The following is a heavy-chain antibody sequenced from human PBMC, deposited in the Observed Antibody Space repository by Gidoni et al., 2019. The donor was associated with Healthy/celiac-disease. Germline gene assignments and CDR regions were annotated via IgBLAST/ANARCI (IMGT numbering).Heavy chain of an antibody. CDR3: TRLCVYCSSTSYALDYYYYMDV. CDR2: IRSKANSYAT. J-gene: IGHJ6*03. V-gene: IGHV3-73*01. CDR1: GFTFSGSA. D-gene: IGHD2-2*01. Sequence: EVQLVESGGGLVQPGGSLKLSCAASGFTFSGSAMHWVRQASGKGLEWVGRIRSKANSYATAYAASVKGRFTISRDDSKNTAYLQMNSLKTEDTAVYYCTRLCVYCSSTSYALDYYYYMDVWGKGTTVTVSS.